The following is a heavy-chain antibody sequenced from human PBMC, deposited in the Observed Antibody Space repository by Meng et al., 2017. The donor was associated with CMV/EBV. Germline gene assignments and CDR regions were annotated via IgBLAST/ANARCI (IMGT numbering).Heavy chain of an antibody. CDR3: ARDASFYYDSTGYHSAY. Sequence: QVQLVQSGPEVKKTGASVKVSRQASGYTFNTFGISWVRQAPGQGLEWMGWISGYNGVTNYAPKMQGKVTMTTDPSTSTAYLELRSLRSDDTAVYFCARDASFYYDSTGYHSAYWGQGTLVTVSS. V-gene: IGHV1-18*01. D-gene: IGHD3-22*01. CDR1: GYTFNTFG. J-gene: IGHJ4*02. CDR2: ISGYNGVT.